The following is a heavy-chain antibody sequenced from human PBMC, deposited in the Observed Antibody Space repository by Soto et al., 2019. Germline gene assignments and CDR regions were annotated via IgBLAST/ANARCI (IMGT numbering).Heavy chain of an antibody. CDR2: INPNSGGT. Sequence: ASVKVSCKASGYTFTGYYMHWVRQAPGQGLEWMGWINPNSGGTNYAQKFQGWVTMTRDTSISTAYRELSRLRSDDTAVYYCARERTRGIYYYGMDVWGQGTTVTVSS. CDR1: GYTFTGYY. V-gene: IGHV1-2*04. CDR3: ARERTRGIYYYGMDV. D-gene: IGHD3-16*01. J-gene: IGHJ6*02.